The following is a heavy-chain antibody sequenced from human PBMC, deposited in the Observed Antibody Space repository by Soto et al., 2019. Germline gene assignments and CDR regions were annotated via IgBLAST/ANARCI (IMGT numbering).Heavy chain of an antibody. Sequence: QVQLQQWGAGLLKPSETLSLTCAVYGGSFSGYYWSWIRQPPGKGLEWIGEINHSGSTNYNPSLKSRVTISVDTSKNQFSLKLSSVTAADTAVYYCARGGRSDAFDIWGQGTMVTVSS. CDR3: ARGGRSDAFDI. D-gene: IGHD4-17*01. J-gene: IGHJ3*02. V-gene: IGHV4-34*01. CDR2: INHSGST. CDR1: GGSFSGYY.